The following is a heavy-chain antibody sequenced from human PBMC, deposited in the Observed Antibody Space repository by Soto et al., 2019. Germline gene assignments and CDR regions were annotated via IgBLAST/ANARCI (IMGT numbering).Heavy chain of an antibody. Sequence: QVQLVESGGGVVQPGRSLRLSCAASGFTFSSYAMHWVRQAPGKGLEWVAVISYDGSNKYYADSVKGRFTISRDNSKNTLYLQMNSLRAEDTAVYYCARAGGDYGDYEDYWGQGTLVTVSS. CDR1: GFTFSSYA. CDR3: ARAGGDYGDYEDY. J-gene: IGHJ4*02. V-gene: IGHV3-30-3*01. CDR2: ISYDGSNK. D-gene: IGHD4-17*01.